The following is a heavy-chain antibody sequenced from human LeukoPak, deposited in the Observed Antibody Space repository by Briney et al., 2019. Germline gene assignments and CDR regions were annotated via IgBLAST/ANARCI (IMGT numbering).Heavy chain of an antibody. CDR2: IIPILGIA. V-gene: IGHV1-69*04. CDR1: GGTFSIYA. J-gene: IGHJ6*02. CDR3: ARRKGENYYYYYGMDV. D-gene: IGHD5-24*01. Sequence: VASVNVSFKASGGTFSIYAMSWVRQAPGQGGEWMGRIIPILGIANYTQKLQGRGTITAEKSTSTAYMELSSLRSEDTAVYYCARRKGENYYYYYGMDVWGQGTTVTVSS.